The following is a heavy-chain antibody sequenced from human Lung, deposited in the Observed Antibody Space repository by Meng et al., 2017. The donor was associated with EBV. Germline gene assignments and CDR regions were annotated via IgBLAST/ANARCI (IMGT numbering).Heavy chain of an antibody. J-gene: IGHJ5*02. CDR2: IDDSGST. Sequence: SCPWLGEPSHPLALTCTVSCGSIRFGDYYWSWIRQPPGKGLGWIGYIDDSGSTSYHPSLIRRVTISVDTSRNQFSLKLSSFTAADTAVDYCAREYSSSSGLPGPWGQGTLVTVSS. V-gene: IGHV4-30-4*08. CDR3: AREYSSSSGLPGP. D-gene: IGHD6-6*01. CDR1: CGSIRFGDYY.